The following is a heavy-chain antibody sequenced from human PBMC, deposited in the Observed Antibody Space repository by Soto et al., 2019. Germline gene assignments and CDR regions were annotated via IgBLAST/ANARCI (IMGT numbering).Heavy chain of an antibody. Sequence: GGSLRLSCAASGFTFGGYYMTWVRQAPGRGLEWVANIKQDGSNKYYLGSLKGRFTISRDNAKNLLYLQMNGLRVEDTAVYYCARGRSDDYFDYWGQGILVTVSS. D-gene: IGHD2-15*01. V-gene: IGHV3-7*01. CDR3: ARGRSDDYFDY. CDR2: IKQDGSNK. CDR1: GFTFGGYY. J-gene: IGHJ4*02.